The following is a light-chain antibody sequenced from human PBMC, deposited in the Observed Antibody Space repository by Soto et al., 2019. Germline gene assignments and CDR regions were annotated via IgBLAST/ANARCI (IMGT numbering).Light chain of an antibody. CDR2: DVS. Sequence: QSALTQPASVSGSPGQSITISCTGTSSDVGGYNYVSWYQQHPGKAPNLMIYDVSNRPSGVSNRFSGSKSGNTASLTISGLQGEDEADYYCSSYTSSSTYVFGTGTALTVL. CDR1: SSDVGGYNY. CDR3: SSYTSSSTYV. J-gene: IGLJ1*01. V-gene: IGLV2-14*01.